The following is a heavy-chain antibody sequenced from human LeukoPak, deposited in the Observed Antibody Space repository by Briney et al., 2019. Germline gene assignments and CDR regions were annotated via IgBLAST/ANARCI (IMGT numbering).Heavy chain of an antibody. Sequence: PGGSLRLSCAASGFTFSTYWMSWVRQAPGKGLEWVANIKEDGSEKYYVDSVKGRFTISRDNAKNSLYLQMNSLRAEDTAVYYCARDLRWLRGHDAFDIWGQGTMVTVSS. D-gene: IGHD5-24*01. CDR1: GFTFSTYW. V-gene: IGHV3-7*01. CDR2: IKEDGSEK. J-gene: IGHJ3*02. CDR3: ARDLRWLRGHDAFDI.